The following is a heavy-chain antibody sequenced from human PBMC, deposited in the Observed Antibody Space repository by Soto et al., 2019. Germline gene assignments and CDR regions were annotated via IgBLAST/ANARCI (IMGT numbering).Heavy chain of an antibody. CDR1: GFTFSCYG. CDR2: RHNGGNEK. J-gene: IGHJ4*02. CDR3: ARDADTTGHYSHFDL. Sequence: QVQLVESGGGVVQPGGSLRLSCAASGFTFSCYGFHWVRQAPGKGLEWVAVRHNGGNEKYYVDAVKGRFTVSRDDSRNMVYLEMNGLRAEDTAEYFCARDADTTGHYSHFDLWGRGALVAVS. V-gene: IGHV3-33*08. D-gene: IGHD3-9*01.